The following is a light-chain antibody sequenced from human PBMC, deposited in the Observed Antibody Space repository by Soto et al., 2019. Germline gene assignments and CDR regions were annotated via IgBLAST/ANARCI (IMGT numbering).Light chain of an antibody. CDR3: QGWDSCRYNPL. J-gene: IGLJ3*02. CDR2: DGS. CDR1: NIGSKS. Sequence: SYELTQPPSVSVAPGQTARITCGGNNIGSKSVHWYQQKPGQAPVLVAYDGSDRPSGIPERFFGSNTGNTATLTISRVEAGDEADYYCQGWDSCRYNPLFGGGTKLTVL. V-gene: IGLV3-21*02.